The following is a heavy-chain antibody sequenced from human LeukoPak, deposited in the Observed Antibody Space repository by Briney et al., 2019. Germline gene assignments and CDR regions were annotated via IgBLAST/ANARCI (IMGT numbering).Heavy chain of an antibody. J-gene: IGHJ4*02. CDR1: GDSISSSGYY. D-gene: IGHD5-24*01. Sequence: SETLSLTCTVSGDSISSSGYYWGWIRQPPGQGLEWIGSLFYGEPTSYSPSLQSRVIIPLDTSRNQFSLKLSSVTAADTAVYYCARLERSRRHGTQFWGQGTLVTVSS. CDR2: LFYGEPT. CDR3: ARLERSRRHGTQF. V-gene: IGHV4-39*01.